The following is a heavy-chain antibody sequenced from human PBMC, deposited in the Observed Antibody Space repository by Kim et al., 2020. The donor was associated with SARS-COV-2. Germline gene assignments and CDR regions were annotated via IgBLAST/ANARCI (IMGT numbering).Heavy chain of an antibody. Sequence: ASVKVSCKASGYTFTSYAMNWVRQAPGQGLEWMGWINTNTGNPTYAQGFTGRFVFSLDTSVSTAYLQISSLKAEDTAVYYCASNSLFNYGSGSWDYWGQGTLVTVSS. D-gene: IGHD3-10*01. J-gene: IGHJ4*02. CDR2: INTNTGNP. CDR3: ASNSLFNYGSGSWDY. V-gene: IGHV7-4-1*02. CDR1: GYTFTSYA.